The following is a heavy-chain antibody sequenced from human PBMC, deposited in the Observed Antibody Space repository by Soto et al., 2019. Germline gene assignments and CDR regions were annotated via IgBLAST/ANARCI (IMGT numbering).Heavy chain of an antibody. D-gene: IGHD3-9*01. CDR2: IYYSGST. CDR3: ARRRDILSRGWFDP. CDR1: GGSISSGSYY. J-gene: IGHJ5*02. V-gene: IGHV4-39*01. Sequence: QLQLQESGPGLVKPSETLSLTCTVSGGSISSGSYYWGWIRQPPGKGLEWIGSIYYSGSTYYNPSLKSRVTISVDTSKNQFSLKLSSVTAADTAVYYCARRRDILSRGWFDPWGQGTLVTVSS.